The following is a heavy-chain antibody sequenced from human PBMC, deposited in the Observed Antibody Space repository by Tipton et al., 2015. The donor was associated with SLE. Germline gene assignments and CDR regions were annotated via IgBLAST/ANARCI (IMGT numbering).Heavy chain of an antibody. V-gene: IGHV4-39*07. Sequence: TLSLTCTVSGGSISSSSYYWGWIRQPPGKGLEWIGSIYYSGSTYYKPSLKSRVTISVDTSRNQFSLKMTSVTAADTAVYSCARAVAGRGYYGLDVWGQGTTVTVSS. CDR1: GGSISSSSYY. D-gene: IGHD6-19*01. J-gene: IGHJ6*02. CDR2: IYYSGST. CDR3: ARAVAGRGYYGLDV.